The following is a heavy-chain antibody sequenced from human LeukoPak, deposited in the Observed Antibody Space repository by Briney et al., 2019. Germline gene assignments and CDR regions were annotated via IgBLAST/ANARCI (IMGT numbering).Heavy chain of an antibody. CDR3: ARGRYCSGGSCYSNPVDY. Sequence: SVKVSCKASGGTFSSYAISWVRQAPGQGLEWMGRIIPILGIANYAQKFQGRVTITRNTSISTAYMELSSLRSEDTAVYYCARGRYCSGGSCYSNPVDYWGQGTLVTVSS. J-gene: IGHJ4*02. CDR2: IIPILGIA. D-gene: IGHD2-15*01. V-gene: IGHV1-69*04. CDR1: GGTFSSYA.